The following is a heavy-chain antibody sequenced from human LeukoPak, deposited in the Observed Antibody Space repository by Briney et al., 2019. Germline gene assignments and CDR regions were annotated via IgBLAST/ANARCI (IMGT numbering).Heavy chain of an antibody. Sequence: GGSLRLSRAASGFTFSSYSMNWVRQAPGKGLEWVSSISSSSSYIYYADSVKGRFTISRDNAKNSLYLQMNSLRAEDTAVYYCARDLSPYYYDSSGYYRHWFDPWGQGTLVTVSS. J-gene: IGHJ5*02. V-gene: IGHV3-21*01. CDR2: ISSSSSYI. CDR1: GFTFSSYS. CDR3: ARDLSPYYYDSSGYYRHWFDP. D-gene: IGHD3-22*01.